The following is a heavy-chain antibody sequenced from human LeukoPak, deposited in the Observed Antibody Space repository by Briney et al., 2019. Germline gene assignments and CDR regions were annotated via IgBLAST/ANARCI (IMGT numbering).Heavy chain of an antibody. CDR1: GYTFTSCG. J-gene: IGHJ4*02. V-gene: IGHV1-18*01. Sequence: AASVKVSCKASGYTFTSCGISWVRQAPGQGLEWMGWISAYNGNTNYAQKLQGRVTMTTDTSTSTAYMELRSLRSDDTAVYYCARAVFTIFGVVQTFDYWGQGTLVTVSS. CDR3: ARAVFTIFGVVQTFDY. D-gene: IGHD3-3*01. CDR2: ISAYNGNT.